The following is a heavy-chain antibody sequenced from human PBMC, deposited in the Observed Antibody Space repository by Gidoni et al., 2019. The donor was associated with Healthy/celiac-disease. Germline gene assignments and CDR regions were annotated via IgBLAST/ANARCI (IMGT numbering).Heavy chain of an antibody. V-gene: IGHV3-15*01. J-gene: IGHJ6*02. CDR2: IKRKTDGGTT. Sequence: EVQLVESGGGLVKTGGSLRLSCAASGFTFSNAWMSWVRHARGNGLEWDGRIKRKTDGGTTDYAAPVKGRFTISRDDSKNTLYLQMNSLKTEDTAVYYCTGGIVVVPAHQTYYGMDVWGQGTTVTVSS. D-gene: IGHD2-2*01. CDR3: TGGIVVVPAHQTYYGMDV. CDR1: GFTFSNAW.